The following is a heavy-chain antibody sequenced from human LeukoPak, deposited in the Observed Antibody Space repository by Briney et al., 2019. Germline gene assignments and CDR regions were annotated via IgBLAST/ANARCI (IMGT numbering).Heavy chain of an antibody. CDR1: GGSISTYY. J-gene: IGHJ5*02. CDR2: IYYSGST. D-gene: IGHD1-26*01. Sequence: PSETLSLTCTVSGGSISTYYWSWIRQPPGQGVEWIGSIYYSGSTNYNPSLNSRVTISVDTSKNQFSLKMTSVTAADTAVYYCARGYSTSSTWFDPWGQGALVTVSS. CDR3: ARGYSTSSTWFDP. V-gene: IGHV4-59*01.